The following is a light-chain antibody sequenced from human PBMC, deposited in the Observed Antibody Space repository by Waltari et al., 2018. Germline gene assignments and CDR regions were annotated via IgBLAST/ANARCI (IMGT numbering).Light chain of an antibody. Sequence: QSALTQPRSVSGSPGQSVTISCPGTSNDVGAYTYLSWYQQHPGKAPNLIVHGVTNRPPGVPDRFSGSKSGNTASLTISGLQGEDEADYYCCSYTGSHTLLFGGGTKLTVL. CDR2: GVT. J-gene: IGLJ3*02. CDR3: CSYTGSHTLL. CDR1: SNDVGAYTY. V-gene: IGLV2-11*01.